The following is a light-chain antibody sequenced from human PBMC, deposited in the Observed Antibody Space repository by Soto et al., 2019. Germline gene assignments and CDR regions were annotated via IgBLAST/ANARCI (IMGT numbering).Light chain of an antibody. CDR1: QSVSSS. Sequence: EIVMTQSPATLSVSPGERATLSCRASQSVSSSLAWYQQKPGQAPRPLIYGASTRAAGIPARFSGSGSGTEFTLTISSLQSEDFAVYYCQQYNNWPGTFGQGTKVEIK. CDR2: GAS. V-gene: IGKV3-15*01. CDR3: QQYNNWPGT. J-gene: IGKJ1*01.